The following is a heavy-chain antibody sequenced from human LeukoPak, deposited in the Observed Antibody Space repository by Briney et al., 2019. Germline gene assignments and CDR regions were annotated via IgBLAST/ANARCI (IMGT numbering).Heavy chain of an antibody. CDR3: ARDPIGGSTIFDS. J-gene: IGHJ4*02. V-gene: IGHV6-1*01. D-gene: IGHD1-26*01. CDR2: TYFRSKWYY. CDR1: GDSVSSDSAA. Sequence: SQTLSLTCAISGDSVSSDSAAWNWIRQSPSRGLEWLARTYFRSKWYYGYALAVKGRITINPDTSKNQFSLQLNSVTPEDTAVYFCARDPIGGSTIFDSWGQGTLVTVSS.